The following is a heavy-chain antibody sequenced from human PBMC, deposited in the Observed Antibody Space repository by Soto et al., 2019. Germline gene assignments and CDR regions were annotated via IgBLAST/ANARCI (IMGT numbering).Heavy chain of an antibody. D-gene: IGHD1-26*01. CDR3: AKGTSGFHFDY. CDR2: ISWNSGSI. CDR1: GFTFDDYA. Sequence: GGSLRLSCAASGFTFDDYAMHWVRQAPGKGLEWVSGISWNSGSIGYADSVKGRFTISRDNAKNSLYLQMNSLRAEDTALYYCAKGTSGFHFDYWGQGTLVTVSS. V-gene: IGHV3-9*01. J-gene: IGHJ4*02.